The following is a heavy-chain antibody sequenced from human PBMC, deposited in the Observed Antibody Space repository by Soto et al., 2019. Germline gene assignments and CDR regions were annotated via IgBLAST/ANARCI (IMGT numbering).Heavy chain of an antibody. J-gene: IGHJ6*02. CDR1: GYTFTGYY. V-gene: IGHV1-2*02. D-gene: IGHD6-19*01. CDR2: INPNSGGT. CDR3: ARGLAVAGTRLGLGDLSPYYYGMDV. Sequence: ASVKVSCKASGYTFTGYYMHWVRQAPGQGLEWMGWINPNSGGTNYAQKLQGRVTMTRDTSISTAYMELSRLRSDDTAVYYCARGLAVAGTRLGLGDLSPYYYGMDVWGQGTTVTVSS.